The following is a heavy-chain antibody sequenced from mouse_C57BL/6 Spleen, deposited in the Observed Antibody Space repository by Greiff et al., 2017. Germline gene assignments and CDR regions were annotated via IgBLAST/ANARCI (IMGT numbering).Heavy chain of an antibody. D-gene: IGHD1-1*01. CDR3: TTYDYGSSFAY. Sequence: EVQLQQSGAELVRPGASVKLSCTASGFNITDYYMHWVKQRPEQGLEWIGRIDPEDGDTEYAQKVKGKATMTADTSYTTAYLQLSSLTSEDTAVYSCTTYDYGSSFAYWGQGTLVTVSA. CDR2: IDPEDGDT. V-gene: IGHV14-1*01. CDR1: GFNITDYY. J-gene: IGHJ3*01.